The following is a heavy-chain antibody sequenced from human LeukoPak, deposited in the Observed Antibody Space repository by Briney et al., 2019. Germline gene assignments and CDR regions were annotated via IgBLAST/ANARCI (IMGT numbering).Heavy chain of an antibody. V-gene: IGHV3-30*04. Sequence: GGSLRLSCAASGFTFSSYAMHWVRQAPGKGLEWVAVISYGGSNKYYADSVKGRFTISRDNSKNTLYLQMNSLRAEDTAVYYCARIAMVRGVIDDYWGQGTLVTVSS. D-gene: IGHD3-10*01. J-gene: IGHJ4*02. CDR3: ARIAMVRGVIDDY. CDR2: ISYGGSNK. CDR1: GFTFSSYA.